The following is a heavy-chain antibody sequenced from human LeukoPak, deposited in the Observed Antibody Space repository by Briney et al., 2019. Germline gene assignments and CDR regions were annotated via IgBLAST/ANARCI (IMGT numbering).Heavy chain of an antibody. J-gene: IGHJ5*02. CDR1: GFTLSDYD. CDR3: ATAPAAADSS. V-gene: IGHV3-13*01. CDR2: IGAAGET. Sequence: GGSLRLSCAASGFTLSDYDMHWVRQTAGNGLEWVSAIGAAGETYYAGSVKGRFTISRENAKNSFYLQMNSLRAEDTAVYYCATAPAAADSSWGQGTLVAVSS. D-gene: IGHD6-13*01.